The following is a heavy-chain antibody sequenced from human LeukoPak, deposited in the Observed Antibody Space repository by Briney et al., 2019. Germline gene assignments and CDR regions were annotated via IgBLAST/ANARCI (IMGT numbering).Heavy chain of an antibody. CDR2: IRYDGSNK. V-gene: IGHV3-30*02. Sequence: PGGSLRLSCAASGFTFSHYGMHWVRQAPGKGLEWVAFIRYDGSNKYYADSVKGRFTISRDNVNNTLYLHINTLRGEDTALYYCAKDSGAVPGFPPGTDWGQGTLVTVSS. CDR1: GFTFSHYG. J-gene: IGHJ4*02. D-gene: IGHD6-19*01. CDR3: AKDSGAVPGFPPGTD.